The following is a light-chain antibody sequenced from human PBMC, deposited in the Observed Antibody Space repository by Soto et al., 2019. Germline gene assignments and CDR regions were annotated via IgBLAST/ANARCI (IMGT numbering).Light chain of an antibody. V-gene: IGLV1-47*01. J-gene: IGLJ2*01. CDR3: ATWDGSLPAEV. Sequence: QSVLTQPPSASGTPGQRVTISCSGSSSNIGSNYVYWYQQLPGTAPKLLIYRNNQRPSGVPDRFSGSKSGTSASLAISGLRSEDEADYYCATWDGSLPAEVFGGGTKLTVL. CDR2: RNN. CDR1: SSNIGSNY.